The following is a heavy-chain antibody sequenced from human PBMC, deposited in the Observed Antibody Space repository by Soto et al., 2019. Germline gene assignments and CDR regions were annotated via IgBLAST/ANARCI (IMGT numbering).Heavy chain of an antibody. Sequence: SETLSLTCSFSVVSIRSSGFYCGWFRQPPGKGLEWIGSLSYTGSPSYNPSLKNRVTISGDMSKNQLSLKLDSVSAADTASYSCARLLWVITGPPGRCVGGFDAWGQGALVTVSS. J-gene: IGHJ5*02. CDR3: ARLLWVITGPPGRCVGGFDA. CDR2: LSYTGSP. V-gene: IGHV4-39*01. CDR1: VVSIRSSGFY. D-gene: IGHD1-20*01.